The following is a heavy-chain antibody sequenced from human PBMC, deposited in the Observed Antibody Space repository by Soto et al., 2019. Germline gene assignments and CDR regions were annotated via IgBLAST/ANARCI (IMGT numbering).Heavy chain of an antibody. D-gene: IGHD2-15*01. CDR3: ARGGYYYYGMDV. Sequence: TLSITCPVSGGSISSGGYYWSWIRQHPGKGLEWIGYIYYSGSTYYNPSLKSRVTISVDTSKNQFSLKLSSVTAADTAVCYCARGGYYYYGMDVWGQGTTVTVSS. CDR1: GGSISSGGYY. CDR2: IYYSGST. J-gene: IGHJ6*02. V-gene: IGHV4-31*03.